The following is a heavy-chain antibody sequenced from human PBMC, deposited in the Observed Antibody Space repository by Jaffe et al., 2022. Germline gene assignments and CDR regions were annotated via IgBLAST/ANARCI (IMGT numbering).Heavy chain of an antibody. D-gene: IGHD3-10*01. Sequence: QVQLQQWGAGLLKPSETLSLTCGVYGGSFNGYYWHWIRQPPGRGLEWIGEINDSGSINYNPSLKSRVTISVDTSKNQVSLKLTSVTAADTAVYYCAREGSRHYYASGGYSRWFDPWGQGTLVTVSS. V-gene: IGHV4-34*01. CDR2: INDSGSI. J-gene: IGHJ5*02. CDR1: GGSFNGYY. CDR3: AREGSRHYYASGGYSRWFDP.